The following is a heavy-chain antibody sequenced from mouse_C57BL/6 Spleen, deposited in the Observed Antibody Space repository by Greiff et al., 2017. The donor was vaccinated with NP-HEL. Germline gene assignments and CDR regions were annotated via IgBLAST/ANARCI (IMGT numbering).Heavy chain of an antibody. Sequence: VMLVESGAELVKPGASVKLSCKASGYTFTEYTIHWVKQRSGQGLEWIGWFYPGSGSIKYNEKFKDKATLTADKSSSTVYMELSILTSEDSAVYFCAGHEVPAWFAYWGQGTLVTVSA. CDR1: GYTFTEYT. J-gene: IGHJ3*01. CDR2: FYPGSGSI. CDR3: AGHEVPAWFAY. V-gene: IGHV1-62-2*01.